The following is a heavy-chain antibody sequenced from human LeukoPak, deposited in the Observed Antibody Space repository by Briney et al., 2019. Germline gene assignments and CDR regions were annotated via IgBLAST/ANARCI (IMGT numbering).Heavy chain of an antibody. V-gene: IGHV3-15*01. D-gene: IGHD3-10*01. CDR3: TSLRGFDY. J-gene: IGHJ4*02. CDR2: SKSYTDGGTT. CDR1: GFTFSNAW. Sequence: GGSLRLSCAASGFTFSNAWMSCGRQAPGEGLEWVGRSKSYTDGGTTDFAGTVKGRFTISRDDSRNTLYLQMNSLKTADAAVYYCTSLRGFDYWGQGTLVTVSS.